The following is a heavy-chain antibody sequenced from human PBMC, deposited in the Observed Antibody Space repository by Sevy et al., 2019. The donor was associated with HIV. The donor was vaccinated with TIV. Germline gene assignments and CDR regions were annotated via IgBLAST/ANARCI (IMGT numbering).Heavy chain of an antibody. CDR1: GGSISSSNW. D-gene: IGHD2-21*01. CDR2: VYHSGST. Sequence: WETLSLTCVVSGGSISSSNWWSWVRQPPGRGLEWIGEVYHSGSTNYNPSLESRVSISIDKSKNHFSLKVNSVTAADTAVYYCARDDSALYSYGLDLWGQGTTVTVSS. V-gene: IGHV4-4*02. J-gene: IGHJ6*02. CDR3: ARDDSALYSYGLDL.